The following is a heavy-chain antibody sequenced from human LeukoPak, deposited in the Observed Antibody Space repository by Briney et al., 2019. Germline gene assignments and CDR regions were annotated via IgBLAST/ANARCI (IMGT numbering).Heavy chain of an antibody. D-gene: IGHD2-2*01. CDR1: GFTFSSYA. J-gene: IGHJ4*02. Sequence: PGGSLRLSCAASGFTFSSYAMTWVRQAPGEGLEWVSAISGSDGSAYYADSVRGRFTISRDNSKNTLYLQMNSLRAEDTAVYYCAKGWCSSTSCSFDYWGQGTLVTVSS. CDR3: AKGWCSSTSCSFDY. V-gene: IGHV3-23*01. CDR2: ISGSDGSA.